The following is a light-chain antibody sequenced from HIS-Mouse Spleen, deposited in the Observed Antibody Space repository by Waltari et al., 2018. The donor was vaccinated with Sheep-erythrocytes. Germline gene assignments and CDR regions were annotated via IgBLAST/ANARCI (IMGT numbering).Light chain of an antibody. Sequence: QSALTQPASVSGSPGQSITISCTGTSSDVGSYNLFPWYQRHPGQAPKLMIYEGSKRPSGVSNRFSGSKSGNTASLTISGLQAEDEADYYCCSYAGSSTPWVFGGGTKLTVL. CDR3: CSYAGSSTPWV. V-gene: IGLV2-23*01. J-gene: IGLJ3*02. CDR2: EGS. CDR1: SSDVGSYNL.